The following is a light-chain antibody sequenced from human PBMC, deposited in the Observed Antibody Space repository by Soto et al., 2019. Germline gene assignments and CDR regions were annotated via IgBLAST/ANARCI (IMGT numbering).Light chain of an antibody. CDR1: QVVSSTY. Sequence: EIVLTQSPATLSLSPGDRATLSCRASQVVSSTYLSWYQQNPGQAPRLLIYGTSTRATGSPARFTGSGSGTDFTLTISSLQPEDFGVYYCLQYYNFPPYSFGQGNKLEIK. V-gene: IGKV3D-7*01. CDR3: LQYYNFPPYS. CDR2: GTS. J-gene: IGKJ2*03.